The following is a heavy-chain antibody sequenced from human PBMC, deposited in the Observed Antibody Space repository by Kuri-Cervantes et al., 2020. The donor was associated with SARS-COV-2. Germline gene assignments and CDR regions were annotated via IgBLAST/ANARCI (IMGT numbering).Heavy chain of an antibody. CDR3: AREFGDYYYYYYYMDV. J-gene: IGHJ6*03. CDR2: IGTAGDT. V-gene: IGHV3-13*01. Sequence: GGSLRLSCAASGFTFSSYDMHWVRQATGKGLEWVSAIGTAGDTYYPGSVKGRFTISRENAKNSLYLQMNSLRDEDTAVYYCAREFGDYYYYYYYMDVWGKGTTVTVSS. D-gene: IGHD2-21*02. CDR1: GFTFSSYD.